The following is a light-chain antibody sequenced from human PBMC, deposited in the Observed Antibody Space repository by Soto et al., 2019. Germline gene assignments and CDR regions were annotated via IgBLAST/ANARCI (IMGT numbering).Light chain of an antibody. CDR1: QRIDKNY. CDR2: DAS. Sequence: EILLTQSPGTLSLSPGQRATLSCRASQRIDKNYLAWYQQKPGQAPRLLIFDASRRATGIPDRFSGSGSGTDFTLTISRLEPEDFAVYYCQQHGASITFGPGTKVDIK. J-gene: IGKJ3*01. V-gene: IGKV3-20*01. CDR3: QQHGASIT.